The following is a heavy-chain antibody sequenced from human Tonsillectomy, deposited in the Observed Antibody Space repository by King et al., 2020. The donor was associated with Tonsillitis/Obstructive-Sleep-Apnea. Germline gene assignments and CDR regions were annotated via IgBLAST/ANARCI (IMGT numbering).Heavy chain of an antibody. CDR2: IYPGDSDT. Sequence: VQLVESGAEVKKPGESLKISCKGSGYSFTSYWIGWVRQMPGKGLEWMGIIYPGDSDTRYSPSFQGQVTISADKSISTAYLQWSSLKASDTAMYYCARRGAYYDSSLLGRNWFDPWGQGTLVTVSS. D-gene: IGHD3-22*01. J-gene: IGHJ5*02. V-gene: IGHV5-51*03. CDR3: ARRGAYYDSSLLGRNWFDP. CDR1: GYSFTSYW.